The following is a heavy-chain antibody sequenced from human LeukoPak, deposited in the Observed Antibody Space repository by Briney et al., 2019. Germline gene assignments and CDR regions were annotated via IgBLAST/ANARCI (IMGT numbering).Heavy chain of an antibody. CDR1: GYTFTGYY. D-gene: IGHD3-10*01. Sequence: ASVKVSCKASGYTFTGYYMHWVRQAPGQGLEWMGWINPNSGGTNYAQKFQGRVTMTRDTSINTAYMELSRLRSDDTAVYYCAGDMVRGVILRRVLEYWGQGTLVTVSS. V-gene: IGHV1-2*02. J-gene: IGHJ4*02. CDR2: INPNSGGT. CDR3: AGDMVRGVILRRVLEY.